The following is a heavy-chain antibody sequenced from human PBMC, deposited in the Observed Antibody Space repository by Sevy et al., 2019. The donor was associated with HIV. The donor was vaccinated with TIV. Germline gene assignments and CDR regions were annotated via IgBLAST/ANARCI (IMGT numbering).Heavy chain of an antibody. Sequence: GGSRLSCAASGFTFSKYSMSWVRQPPGKGLEWVSTLSFGCGEINYADSVKGRFTISRVNSKSSVYLQMNNLRPEDTAVYYCAREGCTKPHDYWGQGTLVTVSS. D-gene: IGHD2-8*01. J-gene: IGHJ4*02. CDR3: AREGCTKPHDY. V-gene: IGHV3-23*01. CDR2: LSFGCGEI. CDR1: GFTFSKYS.